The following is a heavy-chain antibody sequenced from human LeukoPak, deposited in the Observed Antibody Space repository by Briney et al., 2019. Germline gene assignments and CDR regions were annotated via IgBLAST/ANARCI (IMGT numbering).Heavy chain of an antibody. CDR3: ATDRDMVRGVRPPHDAFDI. V-gene: IGHV1-18*01. J-gene: IGHJ3*02. Sequence: ASVKVSCKASGYTFTSYGISWVRQAPGQGLEWMGWISAYNGNTNYAQKLQGRVTMTTDTSTSTAYMELRSLRSDDTAVYYCATDRDMVRGVRPPHDAFDIWGQGTMVTVSP. D-gene: IGHD3-10*01. CDR2: ISAYNGNT. CDR1: GYTFTSYG.